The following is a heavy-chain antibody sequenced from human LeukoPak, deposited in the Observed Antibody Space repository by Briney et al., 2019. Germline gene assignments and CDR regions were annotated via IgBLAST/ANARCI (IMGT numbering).Heavy chain of an antibody. V-gene: IGHV3-30*04. Sequence: GRSLRLSCAASGFTFSSYAMHWVRQAPGKGLEWVAVISYDGSNKYYADSVKGRFTISRDNSKNTLNLQMNSLRAEDTAVYYCASSSRRSAKKVYNWFDPWGQGTLVTVSS. J-gene: IGHJ5*02. CDR1: GFTFSSYA. CDR3: ASSSRRSAKKVYNWFDP. D-gene: IGHD6-13*01. CDR2: ISYDGSNK.